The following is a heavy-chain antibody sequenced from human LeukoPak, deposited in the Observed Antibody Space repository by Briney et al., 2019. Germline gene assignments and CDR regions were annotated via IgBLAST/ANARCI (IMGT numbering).Heavy chain of an antibody. Sequence: ASVKVSCKASGYTFTGYYMHWVRQAPGQGLEWMGWINPNSGGTNYAQKFQGRVTMTRDTSISTAYMELSRLRSDGTAVYYCARGGGYSYGLEYFDYWGQGTLVTVSS. D-gene: IGHD5-18*01. J-gene: IGHJ4*02. CDR1: GYTFTGYY. CDR2: INPNSGGT. V-gene: IGHV1-2*02. CDR3: ARGGGYSYGLEYFDY.